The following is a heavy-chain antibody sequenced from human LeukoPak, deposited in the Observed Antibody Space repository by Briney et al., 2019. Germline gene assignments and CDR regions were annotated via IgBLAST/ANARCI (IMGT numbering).Heavy chain of an antibody. J-gene: IGHJ4*02. CDR2: ISYDGSAK. CDR1: GFIFSSYG. Sequence: PGRSLRLSCAAVGFIFSSYGMHWVRQDPGKGLEWLAVISYDGSAKYYADSVEGRFTVSRDNSMNTMYLQMNSLRAEDTAVYYCAKETIAVSGPNYFNYWGQGTLVTVSS. CDR3: AKETIAVSGPNYFNY. D-gene: IGHD6-19*01. V-gene: IGHV3-30*18.